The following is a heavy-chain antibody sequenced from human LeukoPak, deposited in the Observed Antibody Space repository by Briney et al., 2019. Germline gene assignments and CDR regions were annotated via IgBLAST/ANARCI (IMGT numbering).Heavy chain of an antibody. J-gene: IGHJ6*02. CDR2: ISWNSGSI. D-gene: IGHD6-13*01. V-gene: IGHV3-9*01. CDR3: AKVLQQLTYYYGMDV. Sequence: GGSLRLSCAASGFTFSSYAMHWVRQAPGKGLEWVSGISWNSGSIGYADSVKGRFTISRDNAKNSLYLQMNSLRAEDTALYYCAKVLQQLTYYYGMDVWGQGTTVTVSS. CDR1: GFTFSSYA.